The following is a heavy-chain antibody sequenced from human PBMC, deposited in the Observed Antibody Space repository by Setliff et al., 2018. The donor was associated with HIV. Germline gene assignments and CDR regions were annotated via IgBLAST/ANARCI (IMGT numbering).Heavy chain of an antibody. V-gene: IGHV3-23*01. D-gene: IGHD2-15*01. Sequence: PGGSLRLSCAASGIVFSSYTMTWVRQAPGKGLEWVSTITDSGAGTFYPDSVRGRFTISRDNAKNTLYLQMNSLRVEDTAVYFCARRDSDNGHNYYYVGVWGKGTTVTVSS. CDR1: GIVFSSYT. CDR3: ARRDSDNGHNYYYVGV. J-gene: IGHJ6*03. CDR2: ITDSGAGT.